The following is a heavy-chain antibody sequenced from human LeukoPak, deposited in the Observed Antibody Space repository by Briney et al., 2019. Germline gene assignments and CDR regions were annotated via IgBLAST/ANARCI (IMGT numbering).Heavy chain of an antibody. CDR1: GGSLSGYY. J-gene: IGHJ3*01. CDR2: IHHDGRT. V-gene: IGHV4-34*01. Sequence: PSETLSLTCAVSGGSLSGYYWSWIRQSPGKGLEWMGDIHHDGRTKYKSSFKSRITIFLASPKNEVSLRLSPVTPADTALYFCARDVVPRDYGDTLNAYDLWGQGTMVTVS. D-gene: IGHD4-17*01. CDR3: ARDVVPRDYGDTLNAYDL.